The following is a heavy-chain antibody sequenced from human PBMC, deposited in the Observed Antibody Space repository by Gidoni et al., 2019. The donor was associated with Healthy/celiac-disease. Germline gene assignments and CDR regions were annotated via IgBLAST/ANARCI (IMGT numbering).Heavy chain of an antibody. CDR3: VKDLPIVGATPGEH. Sequence: EVQLVESGGGLVQPGGSLRLSCSASGFTFSSYAMHWVRQAPGKGLEYVSAISSNGGSTYYADSVKGGFTISRDNSKNTLYLQMSSLRAEDTAVYYCVKDLPIVGATPGEHWGQGTLVTVSS. CDR1: GFTFSSYA. CDR2: ISSNGGST. V-gene: IGHV3-64D*06. J-gene: IGHJ1*01. D-gene: IGHD1-26*01.